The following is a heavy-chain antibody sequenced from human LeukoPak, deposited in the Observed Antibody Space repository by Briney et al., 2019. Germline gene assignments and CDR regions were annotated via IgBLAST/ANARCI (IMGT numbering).Heavy chain of an antibody. D-gene: IGHD5-12*01. V-gene: IGHV3-23*01. CDR1: VFMFRNFA. CDR3: ARDHTGQSWTYLLHGMDV. CDR2: ISGVGDSP. J-gene: IGHJ6*01. Sequence: PVGSLRLSCSASVFMFRNFAMSCVRQAPGKGLGWVSSISGVGDSPYYADQVKGRFIISRDKSKNILFVEINSLRVDDTAIYYCARDHTGQSWTYLLHGMDVWARGNRVSV.